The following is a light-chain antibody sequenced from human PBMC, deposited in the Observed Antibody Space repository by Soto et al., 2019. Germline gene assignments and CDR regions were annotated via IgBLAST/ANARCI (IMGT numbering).Light chain of an antibody. CDR2: EVS. Sequence: QSALTQPASVSGSPGQSITISCTGTSRDIGGYNYVSWYQQHPGKAPKFMIYEVSNRPSGVSNRFSGSKSGNTASLTISGLQAEDEADYYCSSYTSTSTPYVFGTGTKVTVL. CDR3: SSYTSTSTPYV. V-gene: IGLV2-14*01. J-gene: IGLJ1*01. CDR1: SRDIGGYNY.